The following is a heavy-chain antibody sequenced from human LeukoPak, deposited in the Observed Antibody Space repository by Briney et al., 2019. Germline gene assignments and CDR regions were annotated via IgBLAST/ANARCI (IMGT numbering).Heavy chain of an antibody. CDR1: GGSTSSFY. Sequence: SETLSLTCTVSGGSTSSFYWSWIRQSPGKGLEWIGYVYYTGITNYNPSLKSRVTISVDTSENQFSLKLSSVTAADTAVYYCARFPSGNFDYWGQGTLVTVSS. V-gene: IGHV4-59*01. D-gene: IGHD1-26*01. CDR2: VYYTGIT. J-gene: IGHJ4*02. CDR3: ARFPSGNFDY.